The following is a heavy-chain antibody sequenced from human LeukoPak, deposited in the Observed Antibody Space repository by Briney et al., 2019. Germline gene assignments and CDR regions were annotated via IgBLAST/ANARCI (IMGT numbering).Heavy chain of an antibody. CDR1: GCTLRSYN. Sequence: GGSLRLSCGPSGCTLRSYNAMCLRQAPGKGLEWVSAISGSGGSTYYADSVKGRFTISRDNSKKTLYLQMNTLRAEDTAVYYGAKGSSRGWHQYWGQGTLVTVSS. CDR3: AKGSSRGWHQY. J-gene: IGHJ4*02. CDR2: ISGSGGST. V-gene: IGHV3-23*01. D-gene: IGHD6-19*01.